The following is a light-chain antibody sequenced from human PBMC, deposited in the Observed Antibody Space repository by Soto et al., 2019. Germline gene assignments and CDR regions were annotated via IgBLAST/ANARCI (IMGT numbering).Light chain of an antibody. CDR3: GLFTSSATWV. CDR1: SSDVGDYEH. V-gene: IGLV2-18*01. Sequence: QSVLTQPPSVSGSPGQSVTISCTVTSSDVGDYEHVSWYQLAPGTAPKLLNSDVINRPSGVPDRFSGSKSGNTPSLTISGLQAEDEADYYCGLFTSSATWVFGGGTKLTVL. J-gene: IGLJ3*02. CDR2: DVI.